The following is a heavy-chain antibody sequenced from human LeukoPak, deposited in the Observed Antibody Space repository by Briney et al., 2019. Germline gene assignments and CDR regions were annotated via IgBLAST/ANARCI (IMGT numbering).Heavy chain of an antibody. V-gene: IGHV3-21*01. CDR2: ISSSSYI. CDR3: ARDYGDYAGEFDY. J-gene: IGHJ4*02. D-gene: IGHD4-17*01. CDR1: GFTFSSYS. Sequence: GGSLRLSCAASGFTFSSYSMNWVRQAPGKGLEWVSPISSSSYIYYADSVKGRFTISRDNAKNSLYLQMNSLRAEDTAVYYCARDYGDYAGEFDYWGQGTLVTVSS.